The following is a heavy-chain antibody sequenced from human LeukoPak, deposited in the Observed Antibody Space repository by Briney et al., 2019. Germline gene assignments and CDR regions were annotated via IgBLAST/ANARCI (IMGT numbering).Heavy chain of an antibody. CDR1: GFTFSSYA. V-gene: IGHV3-23*01. J-gene: IGHJ6*02. CDR3: AKDRRFDGSGSYPKYYYGMEV. CDR2: ISGSGGST. Sequence: PGGSLRLSCAASGFTFSSYAMSWVRQAPGKGLEWVSAISGSGGSTYYADSVKGRFTISRDNSKNTLYLQMNSPRAEDTAVYYCAKDRRFDGSGSYPKYYYGMEVWGQGTTVTVSS. D-gene: IGHD3-10*01.